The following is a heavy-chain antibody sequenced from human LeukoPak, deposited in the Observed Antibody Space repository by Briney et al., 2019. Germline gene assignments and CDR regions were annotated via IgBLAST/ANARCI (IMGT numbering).Heavy chain of an antibody. CDR1: GVSISDSSYF. CDR3: ARYSGTGYGLFYFDY. J-gene: IGHJ4*02. Sequence: SQTLSLTCTVSGVSISDSSYFWSWIRQPAGKGLEWIGRMDISGSTNYNPSLQSRVTSSLDTSKNQFSLKLTSVTAADTAVYXCARYSGTGYGLFYFDYWGQGTLVTVSS. V-gene: IGHV4-61*02. CDR2: MDISGST. D-gene: IGHD3-10*01.